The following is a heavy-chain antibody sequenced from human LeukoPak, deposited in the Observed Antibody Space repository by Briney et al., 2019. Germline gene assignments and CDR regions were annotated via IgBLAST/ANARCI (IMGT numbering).Heavy chain of an antibody. CDR2: IIPIFGAA. Sequence: GASVKVSCKASGYTFTSYAMNWVRQAPGQGLEWMGGIIPIFGAANYAQKFQGRVTMTEDTSTDTAYMELSSLRSEDTAVYYCATKYYYDSSGYYYGATHAEYFQHWGQGTLVTVSS. CDR3: ATKYYYDSSGYYYGATHAEYFQH. V-gene: IGHV1-69*06. CDR1: GYTFTSYA. D-gene: IGHD3-22*01. J-gene: IGHJ1*01.